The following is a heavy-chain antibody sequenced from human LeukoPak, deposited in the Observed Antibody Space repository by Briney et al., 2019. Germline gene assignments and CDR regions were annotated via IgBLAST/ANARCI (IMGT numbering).Heavy chain of an antibody. D-gene: IGHD3-10*01. CDR2: IHHSGST. Sequence: PSETLSLTCTVSGYFISSGYYWGWIRQPPGKGLQWIGSIHHSGSTNYNPSLKSRVTMSVDTSKNQFSLKLSSVTAADTAVYYCARAVGSGSFQTYYYYMDVWGKGTTVTISS. V-gene: IGHV4-38-2*02. CDR1: GYFISSGYY. CDR3: ARAVGSGSFQTYYYYMDV. J-gene: IGHJ6*03.